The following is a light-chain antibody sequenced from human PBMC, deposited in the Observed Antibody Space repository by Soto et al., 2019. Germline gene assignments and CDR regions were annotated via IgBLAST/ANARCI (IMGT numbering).Light chain of an antibody. J-gene: IGKJ1*01. CDR1: QKISSTV. V-gene: IGKV3-20*01. CDR2: GAS. Sequence: EILLTQSPGILSLSPGERASLSCGASQKISSTVLAWYQQKPGQAPRLLIYGASSRTTGIPDRFSGSGSGTDFTLTISRLAPEDFAMYYCQQCGGSPTFGQGTKVDI. CDR3: QQCGGSPT.